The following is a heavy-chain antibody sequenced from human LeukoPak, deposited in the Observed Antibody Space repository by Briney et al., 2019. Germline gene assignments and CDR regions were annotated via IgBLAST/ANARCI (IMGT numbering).Heavy chain of an antibody. V-gene: IGHV3-23*01. Sequence: GGSLRLSCAASGFTFSSYAMSWVRQAPGKGLEWVSAISGSGGSTYYADSVKGRFATSRDNSKNTLYLQMNSLRAEDTAVYYCAKYGYGTVDYWGQGTLVTVSS. J-gene: IGHJ4*02. CDR3: AKYGYGTVDY. CDR2: ISGSGGST. CDR1: GFTFSSYA. D-gene: IGHD5-18*01.